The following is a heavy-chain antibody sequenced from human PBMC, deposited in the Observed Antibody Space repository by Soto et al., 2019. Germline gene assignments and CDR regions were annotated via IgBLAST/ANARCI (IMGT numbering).Heavy chain of an antibody. CDR3: ATGTPTQPSFDY. CDR1: GFTFSSYA. V-gene: IGHV3-30-3*01. J-gene: IGHJ4*02. D-gene: IGHD1-1*01. Sequence: GGSLRLSCAASGFTFSSYAMHWVRQAPGKGLEWVAVISYDGSNKYYADSVKGRFTISRDNSKNTLFLQMNNLRAEDTAVYYCATGTPTQPSFDYWGQGTLVTVSS. CDR2: ISYDGSNK.